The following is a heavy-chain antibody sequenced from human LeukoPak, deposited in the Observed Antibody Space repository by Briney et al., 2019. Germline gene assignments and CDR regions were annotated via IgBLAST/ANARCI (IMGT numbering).Heavy chain of an antibody. CDR3: AKEAHLYDILTGYHYYLDY. CDR1: GFTFSGYS. D-gene: IGHD3-9*01. V-gene: IGHV3-21*01. Sequence: GGSLRLSCAASGFTFSGYSMTWVRQAPGKGLEWVSSISDSSSYIYYADSVKGRFTISRDNAKNSLYLQVNSLRAEDTAVYYCAKEAHLYDILTGYHYYLDYWGQGTLVTVSS. J-gene: IGHJ4*02. CDR2: ISDSSSYI.